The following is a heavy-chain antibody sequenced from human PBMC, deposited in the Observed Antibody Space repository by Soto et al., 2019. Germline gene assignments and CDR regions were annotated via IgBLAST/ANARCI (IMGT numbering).Heavy chain of an antibody. D-gene: IGHD6-13*01. J-gene: IGHJ6*02. CDR3: TREDSIAAAGYYYYYYGMDV. CDR1: GFTFGDYA. Sequence: GGSLRLSCTASGFTFGDYAMSWFRQAPGKGLEWVGFIRSKAYGGTTEYAASVKGRFTISRDDSKSIAYLQMNSLKTEDTAVYYCTREDSIAAAGYYYYYYGMDVWGQGTTVTVSS. CDR2: IRSKAYGGTT. V-gene: IGHV3-49*03.